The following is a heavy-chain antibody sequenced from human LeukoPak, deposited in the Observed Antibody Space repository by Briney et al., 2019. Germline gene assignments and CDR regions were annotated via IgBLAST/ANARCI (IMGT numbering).Heavy chain of an antibody. CDR1: GGSFSGYY. CDR2: INHSGST. CDR3: ARGPSIWAFDY. V-gene: IGHV4-34*01. Sequence: SETLSLTCAVYGGSFSGYYWSWIRQPPGKGLEWIGEINHSGSTNYNPSLKSRVTISVDTSKNQFSLKLSSVTAADTAVYYCARGPSIWAFDYWGQGTLVTVSS. J-gene: IGHJ4*02. D-gene: IGHD2/OR15-2a*01.